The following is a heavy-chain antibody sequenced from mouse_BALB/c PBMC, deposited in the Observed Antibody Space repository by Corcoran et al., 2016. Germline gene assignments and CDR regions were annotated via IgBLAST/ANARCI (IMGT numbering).Heavy chain of an antibody. CDR3: AREVYYGSSYCFAY. J-gene: IGHJ3*01. CDR1: GYSITSGFY. V-gene: IGHV3-6*02. CDR2: IGYDGTN. Sequence: DVQLQESGPGLVKPSQSLSLTCSVTGYSITSGFYWNWIRQFPGNKLEWMGYIGYDGTNNYNPSLKNRISITRNTSKNQFFLKLNSVTTEDTATYYCAREVYYGSSYCFAYWGQETLVTVSA. D-gene: IGHD1-1*01.